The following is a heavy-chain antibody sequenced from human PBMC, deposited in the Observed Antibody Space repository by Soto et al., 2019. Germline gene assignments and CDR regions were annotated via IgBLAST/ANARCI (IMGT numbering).Heavy chain of an antibody. CDR1: GYSFTSYW. CDR3: ARRLYSSGWYSLSNVVDYFDY. J-gene: IGHJ4*02. Sequence: GESLKISCKGSGYSFTSYWIGWVRQMPGKGLEWMGIIYPGDSDTRYSPSFQGQVTISADKSISTAYLQWSSLKASDTAMYYCARRLYSSGWYSLSNVVDYFDYWGQGTLVTVSS. V-gene: IGHV5-51*01. D-gene: IGHD6-19*01. CDR2: IYPGDSDT.